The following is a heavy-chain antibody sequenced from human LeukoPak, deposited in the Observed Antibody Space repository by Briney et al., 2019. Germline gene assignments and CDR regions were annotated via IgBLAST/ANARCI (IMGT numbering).Heavy chain of an antibody. CDR3: ARGWASSWYYFDF. D-gene: IGHD2-2*01. Sequence: PSETLSLTCTVSGGSISSSSYYWSWIRQPPGKGLEWIGYTYDSGSSSYNPSLRSRVSISIDTSKNQFSLNLSSVTAADTAVYYCARGWASSWYYFDFWGQGTLVTVSS. J-gene: IGHJ4*02. CDR1: GGSISSSSYY. CDR2: TYDSGSS. V-gene: IGHV4-61*01.